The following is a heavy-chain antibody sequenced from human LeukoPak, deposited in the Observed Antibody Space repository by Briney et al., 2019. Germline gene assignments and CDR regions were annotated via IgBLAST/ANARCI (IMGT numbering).Heavy chain of an antibody. CDR2: IYYSGST. V-gene: IGHV4-39*01. Sequence: PSETLSLTCTVSGGSISSSSYYWGWIRQPPGKGLEWIGSIYYSGSTYYNPSLKSRVTISVDTSKNQFSLKLSSVTAADTAVYYCARHPFLVVVRGNWYDPWGQGTLVTVSS. CDR3: ARHPFLVVVRGNWYDP. J-gene: IGHJ5*02. CDR1: GGSISSSSYY. D-gene: IGHD2-15*01.